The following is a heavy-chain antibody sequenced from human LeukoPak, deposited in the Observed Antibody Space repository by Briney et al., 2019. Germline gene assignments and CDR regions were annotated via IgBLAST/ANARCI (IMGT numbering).Heavy chain of an antibody. J-gene: IGHJ6*02. V-gene: IGHV3-48*03. CDR1: GFTFSSYE. Sequence: PGGSLRLSCAASGFTFSSYEMNWVRQAPGKGLEWVSYISSSGSTIYYADSVEGRFTISRDNAKNSLYLQMNSLRAEDTAVYYCARSCPPNIAVASSRDSYYYYGMDVWGQGTTVTVSS. CDR2: ISSSGSTI. CDR3: ARSCPPNIAVASSRDSYYYYGMDV. D-gene: IGHD6-19*01.